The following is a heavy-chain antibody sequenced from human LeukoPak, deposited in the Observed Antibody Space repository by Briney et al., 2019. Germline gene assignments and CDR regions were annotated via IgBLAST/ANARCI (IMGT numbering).Heavy chain of an antibody. V-gene: IGHV1-8*01. CDR2: MNPNSGNT. CDR3: ARSHCGGDCYRYFDY. J-gene: IGHJ4*02. CDR1: GYTLTELS. D-gene: IGHD2-21*02. Sequence: GASVKVSCKISGYTLTELSMHWVRQATGQGLEWMGWMNPNSGNTGYAQKFQGRVTMTRNTSISTAYMELSSLRSEDTAVYYCARSHCGGDCYRYFDYWGQGTLVTVSS.